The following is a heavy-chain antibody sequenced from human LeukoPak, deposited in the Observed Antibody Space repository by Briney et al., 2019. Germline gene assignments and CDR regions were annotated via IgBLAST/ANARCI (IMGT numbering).Heavy chain of an antibody. V-gene: IGHV3-66*01. CDR2: IYSGGST. CDR3: ARERWLHYYFDY. CDR1: GFTFSSYA. J-gene: IGHJ4*02. Sequence: GGSLRLSCAASGFTFSSYAMSWVRQAPGKGLEWVSVIYSGGSTYYADSVKGRFTISRDNSKNTLYLQMNSLRAEDTAVYYCARERWLHYYFDYWGQGTLVTVSS. D-gene: IGHD5-24*01.